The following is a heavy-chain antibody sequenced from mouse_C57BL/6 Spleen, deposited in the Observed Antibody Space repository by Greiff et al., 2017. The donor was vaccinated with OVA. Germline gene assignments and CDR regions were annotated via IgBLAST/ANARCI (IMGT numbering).Heavy chain of an antibody. D-gene: IGHD2-3*01. Sequence: VQGVESGAELVKPGASVKLSCTASGYTFTSYWMHWVKQRPGQGLEWIGMIHPNSGSTNYNEKFKSKATLTVDKSSSTAYMQRSSLTSEDSAVEYCARRDGYYAMDYWGQGTSVTVSS. V-gene: IGHV1-64*01. CDR1: GYTFTSYW. CDR3: ARRDGYYAMDY. J-gene: IGHJ4*01. CDR2: IHPNSGST.